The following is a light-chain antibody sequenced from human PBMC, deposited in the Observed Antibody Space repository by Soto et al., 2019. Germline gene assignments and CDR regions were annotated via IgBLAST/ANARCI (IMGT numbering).Light chain of an antibody. CDR1: SSGVGAYNY. CDR3: SSYTSSSTYV. V-gene: IGLV2-14*01. Sequence: QSVLTQPASVSGSPGQSITISCTGTSSGVGAYNYVSWYQQHPGKAPKLIIYEVSNRPSGVSNHFSGSKSGNTASLTISGLQAEDEADYYCSSYTSSSTYVFGAGTKLIVL. J-gene: IGLJ1*01. CDR2: EVS.